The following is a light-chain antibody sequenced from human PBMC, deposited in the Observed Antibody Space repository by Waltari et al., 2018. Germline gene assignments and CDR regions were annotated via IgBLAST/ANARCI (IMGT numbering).Light chain of an antibody. CDR1: QSVRGS. CDR2: GVS. J-gene: IGKJ1*01. Sequence: EIVLTQSPGTLSLSPVERATLSCRASQSVRGSLAWYQQKAGQAPRLLIYGVSSRATGIPERFSGSGSGTDFSLTISRLEPEDFAVYYCQHYVRLPATFGQGTKVEIK. CDR3: QHYVRLPAT. V-gene: IGKV3-20*01.